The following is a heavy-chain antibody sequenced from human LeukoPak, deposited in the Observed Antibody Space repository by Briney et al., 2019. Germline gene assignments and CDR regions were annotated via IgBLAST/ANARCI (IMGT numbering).Heavy chain of an antibody. J-gene: IGHJ6*03. D-gene: IGHD2-2*01. CDR1: GGSISSYY. V-gene: IGHV4-59*01. Sequence: SETLSLTCTVSGGSISSYYWSWIRQPPGKGLEWIGYIYYSGSTNYNPSLKSRVTISVDTSKNQFSLKLSSVTAADTAVHYCARAAQGGVVPADYYYYYYMDVWGKGTTVTVSS. CDR3: ARAAQGGVVPADYYYYYYMDV. CDR2: IYYSGST.